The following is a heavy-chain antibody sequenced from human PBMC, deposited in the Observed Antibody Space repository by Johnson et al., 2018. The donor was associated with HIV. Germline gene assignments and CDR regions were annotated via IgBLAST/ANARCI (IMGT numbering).Heavy chain of an antibody. CDR2: IRYDGSNK. D-gene: IGHD6-13*01. CDR3: ARDHIAAALGAFDI. V-gene: IGHV3-33*08. Sequence: QVQLVESGGGVVQPGRSLRLSCAASGFTFSSYAMHWVRQAPGKGLEWVAFIRYDGSNKYYADSVKGRFTISRDNSKNTLYLQMNSLRAEDTAVYYCARDHIAAALGAFDIWGQGTMVTVSS. CDR1: GFTFSSYA. J-gene: IGHJ3*02.